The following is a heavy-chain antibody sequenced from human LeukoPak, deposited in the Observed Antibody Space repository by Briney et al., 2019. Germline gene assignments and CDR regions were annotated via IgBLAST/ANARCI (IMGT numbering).Heavy chain of an antibody. V-gene: IGHV1-46*01. J-gene: IGHJ2*01. Sequence: GASVTVSCKASGYTFISHNMHWVRQAPRHGLEWMGMINPSGGSTTYAQRFQGRVTMTRDTSTSTVHMELSSLRSEDTAVYFCARDLRRHVYNRDWYFDLWGRGTLVTVFS. CDR3: ARDLRRHVYNRDWYFDL. CDR1: GYTFISHN. CDR2: INPSGGST. D-gene: IGHD5-24*01.